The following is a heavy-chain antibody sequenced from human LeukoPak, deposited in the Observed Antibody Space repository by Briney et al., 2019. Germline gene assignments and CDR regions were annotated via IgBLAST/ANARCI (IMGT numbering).Heavy chain of an antibody. CDR2: ISWNSGSI. Sequence: PGGSLRLSCAASGFTFDDYAMHSVRQAPGKGLEWVSGISWNSGSIGYADSVKGRFTISRDNAKNSLYLQMNSLRAEDTALYYCAKDSGSGASSSRRQFDAFDIWGQGTMVTVSS. CDR3: AKDSGSGASSSRRQFDAFDI. D-gene: IGHD6-13*01. J-gene: IGHJ3*02. CDR1: GFTFDDYA. V-gene: IGHV3-9*01.